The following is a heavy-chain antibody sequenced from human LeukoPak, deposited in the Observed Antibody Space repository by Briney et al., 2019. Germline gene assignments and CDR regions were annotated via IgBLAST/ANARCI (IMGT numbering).Heavy chain of an antibody. CDR2: TTDSGGNT. CDR3: ARDVSMDIGGSDC. CDR1: GFTVSSSH. Sequence: GGSLRLSCAASGFTVSSSHLTWVRQAPGKGLEWVSTTTDSGGNTHYADAVKGRFTMSRDNSKNTLYLQLNSLRAEDTAVYYCARDVSMDIGGSDCWGPGTLVTVSS. J-gene: IGHJ4*02. D-gene: IGHD2-2*03. V-gene: IGHV3-23*01.